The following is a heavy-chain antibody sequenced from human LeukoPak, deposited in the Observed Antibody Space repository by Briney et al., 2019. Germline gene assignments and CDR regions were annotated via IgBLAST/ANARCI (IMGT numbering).Heavy chain of an antibody. CDR1: GGSISGYY. V-gene: IGHV4-59*01. Sequence: SETLSLTCSVSGGSISGYYWSWIRQPPGKGLEWIGYIYYSGGTNYNPSLESRVTMLVDTSKNQFSLRLSSVTAADTAVYYCARDRLGGSFFDYWGQGTLVTVSS. CDR2: IYYSGGT. J-gene: IGHJ4*02. D-gene: IGHD4-11*01. CDR3: ARDRLGGSFFDY.